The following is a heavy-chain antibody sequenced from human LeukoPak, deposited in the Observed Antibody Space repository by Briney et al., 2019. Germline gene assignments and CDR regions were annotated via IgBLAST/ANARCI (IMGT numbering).Heavy chain of an antibody. V-gene: IGHV3-48*03. CDR3: ARRYCSSTSCLLDY. J-gene: IGHJ4*02. Sequence: GGSLRLSCAASGFTFSSYEMNWVRQAPGKGLEWVSHISSSGSSIYCADSVKGRFTISRDNAKNSVYLQMNSLRAEDTAVYYCARRYCSSTSCLLDYWGQGTLVTVSS. D-gene: IGHD2-2*01. CDR2: ISSSGSSI. CDR1: GFTFSSYE.